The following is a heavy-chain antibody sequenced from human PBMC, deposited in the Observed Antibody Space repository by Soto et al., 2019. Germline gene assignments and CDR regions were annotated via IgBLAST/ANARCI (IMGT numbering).Heavy chain of an antibody. V-gene: IGHV3-21*01. CDR2: ISSSSYI. J-gene: IGHJ6*04. CDR3: ARRMIDYYYYGMDV. CDR1: GFTFSSYS. D-gene: IGHD3-16*01. Sequence: GGSLRLSCAASGFTFSSYSMNWVRQAPGKGLEWVSSISSSSYIYYADSVRGRFTISRDNAKNSLYLQMNSLRAEDTAVYYCARRMIDYYYYGMDVWGKGTTVTVSS.